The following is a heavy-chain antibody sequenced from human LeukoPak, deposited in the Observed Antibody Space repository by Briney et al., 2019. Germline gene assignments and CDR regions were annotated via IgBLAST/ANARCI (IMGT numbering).Heavy chain of an antibody. V-gene: IGHV4-34*01. CDR1: GGSFSGYY. CDR3: ARVAATVTTSPSDY. D-gene: IGHD4-17*01. J-gene: IGHJ4*02. CDR2: INHSGST. Sequence: PSETLSLTCAVYGGSFSGYYWSWIRQPPGKGLEWIGEINHSGSTNYNPSLKSRVTISVDTSKNQFSLKLSSVTAADTAVYYCARVAATVTTSPSDYWGQGTLVTVSS.